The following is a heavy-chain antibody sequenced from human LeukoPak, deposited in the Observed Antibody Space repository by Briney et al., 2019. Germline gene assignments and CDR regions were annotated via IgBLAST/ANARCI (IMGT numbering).Heavy chain of an antibody. CDR1: GGSFSGYY. CDR3: ARVYYDSSGTPITFAFDI. CDR2: IYTTGST. J-gene: IGHJ3*02. V-gene: IGHV4-59*10. Sequence: SETLSLTCAVYGGSFSGYYWSWIRQPAGKGPEWIGRIYTTGSTNYSPSLKSRVTMSVDTSKNQFSLKLSSVTAADTAVYYCARVYYDSSGTPITFAFDIWGQGTMVTVSS. D-gene: IGHD3-22*01.